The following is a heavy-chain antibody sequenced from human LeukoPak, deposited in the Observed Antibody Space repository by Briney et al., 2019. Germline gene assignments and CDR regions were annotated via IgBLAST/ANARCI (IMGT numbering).Heavy chain of an antibody. CDR3: VRHNYGYDY. J-gene: IGHJ4*02. CDR2: ILNDGGST. D-gene: IGHD5-18*01. V-gene: IGHV3-74*01. CDR1: GFTFNRYW. Sequence: GGSLRLSCAASGFTFNRYWMHRVRQAPGEGPVWVAHILNDGGSTSYADSVKGRFTISRDNAKNTLSLQMNSLRAEDTAVYYCVRHNYGYDYWGQGTPVTVSS.